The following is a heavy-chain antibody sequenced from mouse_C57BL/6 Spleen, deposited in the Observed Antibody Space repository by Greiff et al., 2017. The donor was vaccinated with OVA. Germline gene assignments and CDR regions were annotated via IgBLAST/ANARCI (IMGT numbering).Heavy chain of an antibody. CDR1: GYAFSSYW. CDR3: ARFQGRGDYYAMDY. D-gene: IGHD3-2*02. Sequence: QVQLQQSGAELVKPGASVKISCKASGYAFSSYWMNWVKQRPGKGLEWIGQIYPGDGDTNYNGKFKGKATLTADKSSSTAYMQLSSLTAEDSAVYFCARFQGRGDYYAMDYWGQGTSVTVSS. V-gene: IGHV1-80*01. J-gene: IGHJ4*01. CDR2: IYPGDGDT.